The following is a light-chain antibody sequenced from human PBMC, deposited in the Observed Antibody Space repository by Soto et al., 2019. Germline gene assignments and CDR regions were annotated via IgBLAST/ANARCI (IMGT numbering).Light chain of an antibody. J-gene: IGKJ4*01. CDR2: AAS. V-gene: IGKV1-39*01. CDR3: QQSYSTPRT. Sequence: DIQMTQSPSSLSASVGDRVTITCRASQSISSYLNWYQQKPGKAPKLLIYAASSLQSGVPSRFSGSGSGTDFTLIISSMQYVDLTTYYCQQSYSTPRTFGGGTKVETK. CDR1: QSISSY.